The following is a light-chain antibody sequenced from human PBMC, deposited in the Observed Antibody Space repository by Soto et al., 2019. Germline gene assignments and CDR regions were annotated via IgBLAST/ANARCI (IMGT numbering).Light chain of an antibody. CDR2: GAS. V-gene: IGKV3-15*01. Sequence: EIVMTQSPATLSVSPGERATLSCRASQSVSSNLAWYQQKPGQAPRLLIYGASTRATGIPARFSGSGSGTEFTLTISSLQSEDFAVYYCKQYNNWLPTLGAGTKGDIK. J-gene: IGKJ4*01. CDR3: KQYNNWLPT. CDR1: QSVSSN.